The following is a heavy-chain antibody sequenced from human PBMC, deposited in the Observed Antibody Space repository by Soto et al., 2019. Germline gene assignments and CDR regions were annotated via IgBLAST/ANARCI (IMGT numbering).Heavy chain of an antibody. D-gene: IGHD2-15*01. Sequence: GGSLRLSCAASGFTFDDYAMHWVRQAPGKGLEWVSYISSSSSTICYADSVKGRFTISRDNAKNSLYLQMNSLRAEDTAVYYCARDKGRSPLDYWGQGTLVTVSS. CDR2: ISSSSSTI. J-gene: IGHJ4*02. CDR3: ARDKGRSPLDY. CDR1: GFTFDDYA. V-gene: IGHV3-48*01.